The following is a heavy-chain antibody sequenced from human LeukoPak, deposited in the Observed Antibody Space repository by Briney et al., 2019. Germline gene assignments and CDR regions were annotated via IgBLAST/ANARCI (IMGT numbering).Heavy chain of an antibody. Sequence: PSETLSLTCTVSGGSISSDYWSWIRQPPGKGLEWIGYIYYSGSTNYNPSLKSRVTISVDTSKNQFSLKLSSVTAADTAVYYCAGPSSGWYEFYFQHWGQGTLVTVSS. CDR3: AGPSSGWYEFYFQH. D-gene: IGHD6-19*01. CDR1: GGSISSDY. V-gene: IGHV4-59*08. J-gene: IGHJ1*01. CDR2: IYYSGST.